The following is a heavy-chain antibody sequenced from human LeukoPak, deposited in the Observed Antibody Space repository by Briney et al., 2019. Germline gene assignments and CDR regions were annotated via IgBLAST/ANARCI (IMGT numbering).Heavy chain of an antibody. Sequence: GGSLRLSCAASGFTFSGYWMHWVRQAPGKGLVWVSRIKSDGSRTTYADSVKGRFTISRDNAKKTLYLQMNSLRAEDTAVYYCARGESRVAETGKIGYWGQGTLVTVSS. CDR2: IKSDGSRT. J-gene: IGHJ4*02. D-gene: IGHD6-19*01. V-gene: IGHV3-74*01. CDR1: GFTFSGYW. CDR3: ARGESRVAETGKIGY.